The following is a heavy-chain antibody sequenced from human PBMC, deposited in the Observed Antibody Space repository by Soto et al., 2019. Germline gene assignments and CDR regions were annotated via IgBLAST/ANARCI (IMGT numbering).Heavy chain of an antibody. CDR1: GESISNDNW. CDR2: IHHSGRT. D-gene: IGHD6-19*01. V-gene: IGHV4-4*02. CDR3: ARDGNSSGFFDS. J-gene: IGHJ4*02. Sequence: SETLSRTCAVSGESISNDNWCSCVRQSPGEGLEWIGEIHHSGRTNYNPSLKSRVTISVDKSKNQFSLKLSSVTAADTAVYYCARDGNSSGFFDSWGQGTLVTVSS.